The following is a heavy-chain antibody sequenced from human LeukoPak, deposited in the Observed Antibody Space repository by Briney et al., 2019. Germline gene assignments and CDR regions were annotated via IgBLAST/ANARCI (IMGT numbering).Heavy chain of an antibody. CDR2: FYYSGST. J-gene: IGHJ4*02. V-gene: IGHV4-59*01. D-gene: IGHD3-3*01. CDR1: GGSISSYY. CDR3: ARADYDFWSGYPAPFDY. Sequence: SETLSLTCTVSGGSISSYYWSWIRQPPGKGLEWIGYFYYSGSTNYNPSLKSRVTISVDTSKNQFSLKLSSVTAADTAVYYCARADYDFWSGYPAPFDYWGQGTLVTVSS.